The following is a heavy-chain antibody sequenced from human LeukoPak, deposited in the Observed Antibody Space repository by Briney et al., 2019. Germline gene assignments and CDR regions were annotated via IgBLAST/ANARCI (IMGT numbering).Heavy chain of an antibody. V-gene: IGHV4-59*12. J-gene: IGHJ4*02. CDR2: IYQSGST. D-gene: IGHD6-13*01. Sequence: SETQSLTCTVSGGSISSYYWSWIRQPPGKGLEWIGYIYQSGSTYYTPSLESRVTISVDRSKNQFSLRLSSVTAADTAVYYCAKRVAAAGIFDYWGQGTLVTVSS. CDR3: AKRVAAAGIFDY. CDR1: GGSISSYY.